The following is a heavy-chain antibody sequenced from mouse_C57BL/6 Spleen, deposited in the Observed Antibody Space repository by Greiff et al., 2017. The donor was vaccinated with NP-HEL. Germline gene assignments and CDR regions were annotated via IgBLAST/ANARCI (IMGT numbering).Heavy chain of an antibody. CDR3: ARSPTYYGSSLYYFDY. Sequence: DVQLQQSGPELMKPGASVKMSCKASGYTFTDYNMHWVKQSHGKSLEWIGYINPNNGGTSYNQKFKGKATLTVNKSSSTAYMELRSLTSEDSAVYYCARSPTYYGSSLYYFDYWGQGTTLTVSS. J-gene: IGHJ2*01. CDR2: INPNNGGT. D-gene: IGHD1-1*01. CDR1: GYTFTDYN. V-gene: IGHV1-22*01.